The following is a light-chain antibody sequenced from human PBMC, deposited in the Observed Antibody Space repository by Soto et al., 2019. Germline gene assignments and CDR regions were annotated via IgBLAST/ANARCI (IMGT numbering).Light chain of an antibody. V-gene: IGKV3D-20*01. Sequence: VSTQSPVTLSLSPGERVTLSCGARPTVSSTYVAWYQQKPGLAPRLLIYDASSRATGIPPRFSGGRSGADFTLTISRLEPEDFAVYHCQQYEKSPPMYTFCQGTKL. CDR1: PTVSSTY. J-gene: IGKJ2*01. CDR3: QQYEKSPPMYT. CDR2: DAS.